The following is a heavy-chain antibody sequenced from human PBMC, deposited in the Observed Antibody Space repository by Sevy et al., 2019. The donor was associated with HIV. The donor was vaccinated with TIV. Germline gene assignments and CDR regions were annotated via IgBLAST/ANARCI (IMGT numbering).Heavy chain of an antibody. V-gene: IGHV3-30-3*01. J-gene: IGHJ6*02. Sequence: GGSLRLSCAASGFTFSSYAMHWVRQAPGKGLEWVAVISYDGSNKYYADSVKGRFTISRDNSKNTLYVQMNSLRAEDMAVYYCARGERYDFWSGYYPSGKVYPGLYYYYGMDVWGQGTTVTVSS. D-gene: IGHD3-3*01. CDR2: ISYDGSNK. CDR3: ARGERYDFWSGYYPSGKVYPGLYYYYGMDV. CDR1: GFTFSSYA.